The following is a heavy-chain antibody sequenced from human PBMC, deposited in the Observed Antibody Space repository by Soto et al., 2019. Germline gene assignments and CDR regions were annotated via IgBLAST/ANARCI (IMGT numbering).Heavy chain of an antibody. CDR2: ISPKNGNT. D-gene: IGHD3-3*01. Sequence: LLLQSGAELMKPGASVKISCKASGYSFSTYDISWLRQAPGQGPEWMGRISPKNGNTNYAQNFHDRVTMTADTSSSTAYMELRGLRSDDTAKYYCATSYDSGFDPWGQGTLVTVSS. V-gene: IGHV1-18*04. J-gene: IGHJ5*02. CDR1: GYSFSTYD. CDR3: ATSYDSGFDP.